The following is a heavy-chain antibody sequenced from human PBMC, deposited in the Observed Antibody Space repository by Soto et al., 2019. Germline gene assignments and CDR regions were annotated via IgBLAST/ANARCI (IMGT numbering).Heavy chain of an antibody. J-gene: IGHJ6*02. CDR1: GFTFSSYA. CDR3: AKTDRYCSGGSCADYYYYYGMDV. D-gene: IGHD2-15*01. V-gene: IGHV3-23*01. CDR2: ISGSGGST. Sequence: EVQLLESGGGLVQPGGSLRLSCAASGFTFSSYAMSWVRQAPGKGLEWVSAISGSGGSTYYADSVKGRFTISRDNSKNTLYLQMNSLRAEDTAVYYCAKTDRYCSGGSCADYYYYYGMDVWGQGTTVTVSS.